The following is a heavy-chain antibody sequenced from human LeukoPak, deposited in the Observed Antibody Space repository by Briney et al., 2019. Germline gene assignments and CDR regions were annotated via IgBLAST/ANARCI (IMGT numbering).Heavy chain of an antibody. CDR2: IKQDGSEK. D-gene: IGHD6-19*01. V-gene: IGHV3-7*01. CDR1: GFTFSSYW. Sequence: GGSLRLSCAASGFTFSSYWMSWVRQAPGKGLEWVANIKQDGSEKYYVDSVKGRFTISRDNAKNSLYLQMNSLRAEDTAVYYCARDIKDYSSGWCLFDYWGQVTLVTVSS. J-gene: IGHJ4*02. CDR3: ARDIKDYSSGWCLFDY.